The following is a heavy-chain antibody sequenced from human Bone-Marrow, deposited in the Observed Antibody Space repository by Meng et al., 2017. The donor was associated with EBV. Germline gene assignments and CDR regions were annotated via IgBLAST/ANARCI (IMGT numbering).Heavy chain of an antibody. V-gene: IGHV3-33*08. J-gene: IGHJ4*02. CDR1: GFTFSSYA. D-gene: IGHD3-10*01. CDR3: ARDRITMVQGIDY. CDR2: IWYDGSNK. Sequence: VQLLESGGGLVQPGGSLRLSCAASGFTFSSYAMSWVRQAPGKGLEWVAVIWYDGSNKYYADSVKGRFTISRDNSKNTLYLQMNSLRAEDTAVYYCARDRITMVQGIDYWGQGTLVTVSS.